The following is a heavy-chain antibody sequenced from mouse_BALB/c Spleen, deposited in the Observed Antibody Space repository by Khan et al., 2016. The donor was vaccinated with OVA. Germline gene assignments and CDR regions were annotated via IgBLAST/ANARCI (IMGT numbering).Heavy chain of an antibody. V-gene: IGHV1S81*02. CDR3: RRGGFGAFAY. CDR2: INPSDGST. J-gene: IGHJ3*01. Sequence: QVQLQQSGAELVKPGASVKLSCKATGYTFTSYYIYWVKQRPGQGLEWIGEINPSDGSTNFNEKFKSKATLTVDRSSSTAYMQLSSLPSEESAVYYCRRGGFGAFAYWGQGTLVTVSA. CDR1: GYTFTSYY.